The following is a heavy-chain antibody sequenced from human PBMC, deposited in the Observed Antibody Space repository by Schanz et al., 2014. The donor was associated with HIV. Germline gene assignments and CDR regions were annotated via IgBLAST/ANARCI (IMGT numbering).Heavy chain of an antibody. J-gene: IGHJ6*02. CDR3: STDIAVAGRGGMDL. Sequence: EVQLVESGGGLVQPGRSLRLSCAASGFTFDDYAMHWVRQAPGKGLEWVSGISISGETTYYADSVKGRFTISRDNSKKTLHLQMNSLRPEDTAVYYCSTDIAVAGRGGMDLWGQGTTVTVAS. CDR1: GFTFDDYA. V-gene: IGHV3-9*01. D-gene: IGHD6-19*01. CDR2: ISISGETT.